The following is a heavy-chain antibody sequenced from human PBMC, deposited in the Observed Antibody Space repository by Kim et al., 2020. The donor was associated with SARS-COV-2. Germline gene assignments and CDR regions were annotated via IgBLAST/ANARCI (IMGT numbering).Heavy chain of an antibody. CDR1: EFTVSNNY. D-gene: IGHD6-25*01. Sequence: GGSLRLSCAASEFTVSNNYMHWVRQAPGKGLEWVSVIYRSGGTYYADSVKARITISRDISENTVYLQLDSLRTEDTAIKYCARGGGSKSYFDSWGQGTLVTVSS. CDR2: IYRSGGT. V-gene: IGHV3-53*01. CDR3: ARGGGSKSYFDS. J-gene: IGHJ4*02.